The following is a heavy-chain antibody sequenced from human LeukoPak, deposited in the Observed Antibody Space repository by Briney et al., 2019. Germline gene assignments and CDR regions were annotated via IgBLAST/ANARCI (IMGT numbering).Heavy chain of an antibody. CDR2: IYYSGST. V-gene: IGHV4-31*03. D-gene: IGHD6-6*01. CDR3: ARVKYSTVYGMDV. CDR1: GGSISSGGYY. Sequence: SQTPSLTCTVSGGSISSGGYYWSWIRQHPGKGPEWIGYIYYSGSTNYNPSLKSRVTISVDKSKNQFSLKLSSVTAADTAVYYCARVKYSTVYGMDVWGQGTTVTVSS. J-gene: IGHJ6*02.